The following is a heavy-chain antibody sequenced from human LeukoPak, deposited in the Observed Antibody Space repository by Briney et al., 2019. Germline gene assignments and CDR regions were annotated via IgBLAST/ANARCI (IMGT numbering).Heavy chain of an antibody. V-gene: IGHV4-30-4*01. CDR2: IYYSGST. D-gene: IGHD3-22*01. CDR1: GGSISSGDYY. J-gene: IGHJ5*02. Sequence: PSETLSLTCTVSGGSISSGDYYWSWIRQPPGKGLEWIGYIYYSGSTYYNPSLKSRVTISVDTSKNQFSLKLSSVTAADTAVYYCARRYDSSPRRNWFDPWGQGTLVTVSS. CDR3: ARRYDSSPRRNWFDP.